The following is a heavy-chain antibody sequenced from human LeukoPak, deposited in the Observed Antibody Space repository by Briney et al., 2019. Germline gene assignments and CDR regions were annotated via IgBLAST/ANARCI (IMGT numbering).Heavy chain of an antibody. CDR3: ARGVVGVGYYMDV. CDR1: GFTFSSYV. CDR2: IDSGRGSST. J-gene: IGHJ6*03. D-gene: IGHD3-3*01. V-gene: IGHV3-48*03. Sequence: GGSLRLSCAASGFTFSSYVMHWVRQAPGKGLEWVSYIDSGRGSSTNYADSVKGRFIISRDNAKNSLYLQMNSLRAEDTAIYYCARGVVGVGYYMDVWGKGTTVTISS.